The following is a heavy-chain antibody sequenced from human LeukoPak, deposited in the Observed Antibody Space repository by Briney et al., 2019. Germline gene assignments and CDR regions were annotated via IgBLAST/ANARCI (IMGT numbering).Heavy chain of an antibody. CDR2: MNPNSGNT. CDR1: GYTFTSYD. J-gene: IGHJ5*02. Sequence: GASVKVSCKASGYTFTSYDINWVRQATGQGLEWMGWMNPNSGNTGYAQKFQGRVTITRNTSISTAYMELSSLRSEDTAVYYCARGVLTLAYSSGKNNWFDPWGQGTLVTVSS. V-gene: IGHV1-8*03. D-gene: IGHD6-19*01. CDR3: ARGVLTLAYSSGKNNWFDP.